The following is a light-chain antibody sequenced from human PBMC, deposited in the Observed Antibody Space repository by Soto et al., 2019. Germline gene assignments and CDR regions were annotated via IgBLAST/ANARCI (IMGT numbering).Light chain of an antibody. Sequence: EIVLTQSPGTLSLSPGERATLSCRASQSISGSYLAWYQQKPGQAPRLLIYGASSRPSGIPDRFTGSGSGTCFTLTISRLDPEDAAVYYCQQYGSSRNTFGQGTKLEIK. J-gene: IGKJ2*01. CDR2: GAS. CDR3: QQYGSSRNT. CDR1: QSISGSY. V-gene: IGKV3-20*01.